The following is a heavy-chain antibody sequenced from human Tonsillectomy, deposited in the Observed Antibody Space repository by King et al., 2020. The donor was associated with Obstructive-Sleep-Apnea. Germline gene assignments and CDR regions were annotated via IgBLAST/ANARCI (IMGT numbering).Heavy chain of an antibody. J-gene: IGHJ6*02. V-gene: IGHV3-15*01. CDR3: STVGLLYFGMDV. CDR2: IKSKSDGGSI. D-gene: IGHD3-16*01. Sequence: QLVQSGGGLVKPGESLRLSCAASGFFFTSAWMTWFRQAPGKGLEWVGRIKSKSDGGSIDYAASLRGRFTISRDDSKNTLFLDMSGLKSEDTGVYYCSTVGLLYFGMDVWGQGTTVTVSS. CDR1: GFFFTSAW.